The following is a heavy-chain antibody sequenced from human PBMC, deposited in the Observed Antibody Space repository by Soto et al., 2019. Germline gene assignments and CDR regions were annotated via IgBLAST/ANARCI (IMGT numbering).Heavy chain of an antibody. CDR1: GGSISSYY. CDR3: ARDLGEGAADGGYYYGMDV. J-gene: IGHJ6*02. Sequence: PSETLSLTCTVSGGSISSYYCSWSRQPPGKGLERIGYSYYSGSTNSNPSLKRRVTISVDTSKNQFSLKLSSVTAAATAVYYCARDLGEGAADGGYYYGMDVWGQGTTVTVS. D-gene: IGHD6-13*01. V-gene: IGHV4-59*01. CDR2: SYYSGST.